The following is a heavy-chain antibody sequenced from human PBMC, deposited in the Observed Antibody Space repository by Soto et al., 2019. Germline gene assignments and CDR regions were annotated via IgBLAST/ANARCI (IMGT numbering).Heavy chain of an antibody. V-gene: IGHV3-30*18. CDR1: GFTFSSYG. D-gene: IGHD1-7*01. CDR2: ISYDGSNK. J-gene: IGHJ6*02. CDR3: AKVVGTNWNYPGYYYYGMDV. Sequence: PGGSLRLSCAASGFTFSSYGMHWVRQAPGKGLEWVAVISYDGSNKYYADSVKGRFTISRDNSKNTLYLQMNSLRAVDTAVYYCAKVVGTNWNYPGYYYYGMDVWGQGTTVTVSS.